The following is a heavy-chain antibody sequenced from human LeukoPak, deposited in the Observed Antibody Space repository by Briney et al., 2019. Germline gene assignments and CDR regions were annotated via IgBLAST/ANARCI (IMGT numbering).Heavy chain of an antibody. J-gene: IGHJ5*02. Sequence: SETLSLTCIVSGGSISNYYLTWIRQPAGKGLEWIGHIYSSGISNYNPSLKSRVSMSMDVSKNQFSLKLNSVTAADTAVYYCARVDFWSTYYTDNWFDPWGQGTLVTVSS. CDR3: ARVDFWSTYYTDNWFDP. CDR2: IYSSGIS. V-gene: IGHV4-4*07. D-gene: IGHD3-3*01. CDR1: GGSISNYY.